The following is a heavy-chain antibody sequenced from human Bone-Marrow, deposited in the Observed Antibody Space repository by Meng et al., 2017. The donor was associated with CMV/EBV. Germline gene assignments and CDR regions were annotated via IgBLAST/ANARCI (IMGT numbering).Heavy chain of an antibody. D-gene: IGHD3-22*01. V-gene: IGHV3-23*01. CDR3: ARRGSYENSGYFLAFDI. Sequence: ESLKISRAAPGFTFSSFAMTWVRQVPGKGLEWVAGISGRGGGTDYADSVKGRFSVSRDSSKNTLYLLMNNLGAEDTAVYYCARRGSYENSGYFLAFDIWGQGTMVTVSS. J-gene: IGHJ3*02. CDR2: ISGRGGGT. CDR1: GFTFSSFA.